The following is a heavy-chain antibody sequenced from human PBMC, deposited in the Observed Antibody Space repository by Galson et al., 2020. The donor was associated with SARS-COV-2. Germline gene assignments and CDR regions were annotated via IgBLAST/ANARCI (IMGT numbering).Heavy chain of an antibody. V-gene: IGHV3-11*01. Sequence: GESLKISCAASGFTFTDAHMTWIRQAPGKGLEWVSYISLSGTTIFYADSVRGRFTISRDNAKNSLYLQMSSLRAEDTAVYYCARESWGSLDPWGQGTLVTVS. J-gene: IGHJ5*02. CDR3: ARESWGSLDP. D-gene: IGHD3-16*01. CDR2: ISLSGTTI. CDR1: GFTFTDAH.